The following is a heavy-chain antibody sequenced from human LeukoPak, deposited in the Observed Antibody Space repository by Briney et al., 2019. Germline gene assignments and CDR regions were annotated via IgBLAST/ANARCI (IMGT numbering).Heavy chain of an antibody. V-gene: IGHV1-18*04. Sequence: ASVKVSCKASGYTFTSYYIHWVRQAPGQGLEWMGWISAYNGDTNYAQKFQGRVTMTTDTSTSTAYMELRSLRSDDTAVYCCARGTYGDYWGQGTLVTVSS. CDR1: GYTFTSYY. D-gene: IGHD4-17*01. CDR3: ARGTYGDY. J-gene: IGHJ4*02. CDR2: ISAYNGDT.